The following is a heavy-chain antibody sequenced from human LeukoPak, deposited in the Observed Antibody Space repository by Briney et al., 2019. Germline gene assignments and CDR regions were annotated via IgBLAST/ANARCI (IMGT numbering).Heavy chain of an antibody. CDR2: INPNSGGT. D-gene: IGHD1-14*01. CDR1: GGTFSSYA. CDR3: ARDSQGTTLLGY. J-gene: IGHJ4*02. V-gene: IGHV1-2*02. Sequence: ASVKVSCKASGGTFSSYAISWLRQAPGQGLEWMGWINPNSGGTNYAQKFQGRVTMTRDTSISTAYMELSRLRSDDTAVYYCARDSQGTTLLGYWGQGTLVTVSS.